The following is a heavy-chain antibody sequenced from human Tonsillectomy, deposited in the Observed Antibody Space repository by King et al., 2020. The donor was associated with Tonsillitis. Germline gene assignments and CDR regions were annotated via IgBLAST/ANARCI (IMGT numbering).Heavy chain of an antibody. J-gene: IGHJ4*02. D-gene: IGHD6-13*01. CDR1: GFTFDSYW. CDR2: IKHDGSEK. V-gene: IGHV3-7*01. CDR3: ARVRGGSITWYRKVATYFDY. Sequence: VQLVESGGGLVQPGGSLRLSCVASGFTFDSYWMTWVRQAPGKGLEWVANIKHDGSEKYYVDSVKGRFIISRDNAKNSLFLQMNTLRAEDTAVYYCARVRGGSITWYRKVATYFDYWGQGTLVTVSS.